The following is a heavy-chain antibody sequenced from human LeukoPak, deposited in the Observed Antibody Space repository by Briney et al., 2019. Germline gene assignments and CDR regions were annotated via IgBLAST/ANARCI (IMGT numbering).Heavy chain of an antibody. J-gene: IGHJ5*02. CDR2: MNPNSGNT. CDR1: GYTFTSYD. Sequence: ASLKLSCNASGYTFTSYDINWVRQAPGQGLEWMGWMNPNSGNTGYAQKFQGRDTMTRNNAISTDYMELSSLRSEDTAVYYCARGRSISSGWSKKQYNWFDPWGQGTLVTVSS. V-gene: IGHV1-8*01. D-gene: IGHD6-19*01. CDR3: ARGRSISSGWSKKQYNWFDP.